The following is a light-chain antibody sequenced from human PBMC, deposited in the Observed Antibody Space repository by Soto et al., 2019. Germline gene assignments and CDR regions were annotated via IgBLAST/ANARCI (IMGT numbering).Light chain of an antibody. J-gene: IGLJ3*02. CDR3: LLSYSGTNWV. CDR1: TGAVTSGNY. V-gene: IGLV7-46*01. CDR2: DTT. Sequence: QAVVTQEPSLTVSPGGTVTLTCGSSTGAVTSGNYPYWFQKKPGQAPRPLIYDTTNKQSGTPARFSGSLLGGKAALTIAGAQTDDEADYYCLLSYSGTNWVFGGGTKLTVL.